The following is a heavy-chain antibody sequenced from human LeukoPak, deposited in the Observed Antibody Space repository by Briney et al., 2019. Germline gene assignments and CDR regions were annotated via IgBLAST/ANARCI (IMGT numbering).Heavy chain of an antibody. CDR3: ARERSDWFDP. CDR1: GGSISSYY. Sequence: PSETLSLTCTVSGGSISSYYWSWTRQPPGKGLEWIGYIYYSGSTNYNPSLKSRVTISVDTSKNQFSLKLSSVNAADTAVYYCARERSDWFDPWGQGTLVTVSS. J-gene: IGHJ5*02. CDR2: IYYSGST. V-gene: IGHV4-59*01.